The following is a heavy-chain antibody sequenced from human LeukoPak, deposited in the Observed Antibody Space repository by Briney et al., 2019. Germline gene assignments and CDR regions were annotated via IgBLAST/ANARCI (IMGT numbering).Heavy chain of an antibody. V-gene: IGHV1-69*04. CDR1: GGTFSSYT. J-gene: IGHJ4*02. D-gene: IGHD2-15*01. CDR2: IIPILGIA. Sequence: KVSCKASGGTFSSYTISWVRQAPGQGLEWMGRIIPILGIANYAQKFQGRVTITADKSTSTAYMELSSLRSEDTAVYYCAREFPALTDLDTYYFDYWGQGTLVTVSS. CDR3: AREFPALTDLDTYYFDY.